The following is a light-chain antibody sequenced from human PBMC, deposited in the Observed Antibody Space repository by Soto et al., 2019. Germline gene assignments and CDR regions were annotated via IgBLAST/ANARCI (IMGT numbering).Light chain of an antibody. CDR2: WAS. J-gene: IGKJ3*01. V-gene: IGKV4-1*01. CDR1: QSVLYSSNNKNH. Sequence: DIVMTQSPDSLAVSLGERATNNCKSSQSVLYSSNNKNHLAWYQQKPGQPPKLLIYWASTRESGVPDRFSGSGSGTDFTLTISSLQAEDVAVYYCQQYYSPPVTFGPGTKVDIK. CDR3: QQYYSPPVT.